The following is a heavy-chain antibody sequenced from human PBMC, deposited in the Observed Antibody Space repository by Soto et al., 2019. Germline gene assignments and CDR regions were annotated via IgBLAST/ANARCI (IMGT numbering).Heavy chain of an antibody. D-gene: IGHD1-1*01. CDR3: ARTLPNRQLFDS. CDR2: IYNSGRY. J-gene: IGHJ4*02. CDR1: GGSISSYY. V-gene: IGHV4-59*01. Sequence: SETLSLTCTVSGGSISSYYLSWIRQSPDKGLEWIGYIYNSGRYNYNPSLESRLTISIDTSKNQFSLRLASVTAADTAVYYCARTLPNRQLFDSWSQGTLVTVSS.